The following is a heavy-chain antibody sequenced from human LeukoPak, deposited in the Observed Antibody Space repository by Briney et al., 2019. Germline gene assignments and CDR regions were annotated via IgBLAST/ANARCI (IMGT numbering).Heavy chain of an antibody. D-gene: IGHD4-23*01. Sequence: ASVKVSCKTSGYRFTGYYMHWVRQAPGQGLEWMGWISPYKGNTNYTQKLQGRFTMTTDTSTTTAYMELSSLTPDDTAVYYCARGKFYMDVWGKGTTVTVSS. CDR3: ARGKFYMDV. CDR1: GYRFTGYY. CDR2: ISPYKGNT. J-gene: IGHJ6*03. V-gene: IGHV1-18*04.